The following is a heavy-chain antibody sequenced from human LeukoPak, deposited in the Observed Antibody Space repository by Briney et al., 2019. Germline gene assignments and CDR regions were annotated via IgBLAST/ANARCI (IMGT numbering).Heavy chain of an antibody. V-gene: IGHV3-66*04. CDR2: IYSGGST. D-gene: IGHD6-19*01. CDR3: ARPYSSGWYGDY. Sequence: GGSLRLSCAASGFPFGSHAMKWVRQAPGKGLEWVSVIYSGGSTYYADSVKGRFTISRDNSKNTLYLQMNSLRAEDTAVYYCARPYSSGWYGDYWGQGTLVTVSS. CDR1: GFPFGSHA. J-gene: IGHJ4*02.